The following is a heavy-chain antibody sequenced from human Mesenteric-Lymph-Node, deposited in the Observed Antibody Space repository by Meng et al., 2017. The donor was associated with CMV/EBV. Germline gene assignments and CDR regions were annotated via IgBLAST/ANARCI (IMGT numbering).Heavy chain of an antibody. J-gene: IGHJ6*02. CDR1: GSSISGGYY. CDR2: IYHSGNT. D-gene: IGHD3-3*01. CDR3: AREGGSEAIFGGGSMDV. Sequence: GSLRLSCTVSGSSISGGYYWGWIRQPPGKGLEWIGNIYHSGNTYYNPSLKSRVTISLDTSKNQFSLKLSSVTAADTAVYYCAREGGSEAIFGGGSMDVWGQGTTVTVSS. V-gene: IGHV4-38-2*02.